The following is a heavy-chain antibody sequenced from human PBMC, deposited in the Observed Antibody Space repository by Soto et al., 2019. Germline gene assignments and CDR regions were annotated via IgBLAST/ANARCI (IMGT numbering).Heavy chain of an antibody. CDR3: GSVRPSGYVLS. J-gene: IGHJ5*02. CDR1: GGSVTSYY. V-gene: IGHV4-59*02. CDR2: VYFSGNT. Sequence: SETLSLTCVVSGGSVTSYYWTWIRQSPGKGLEWIGYVYFSGNTNYNPSLKSRVTISIDTSKNQFSLRLASVTAADTAFYYCGSVRPSGYVLSWGQGTLVTVSS. D-gene: IGHD6-25*01.